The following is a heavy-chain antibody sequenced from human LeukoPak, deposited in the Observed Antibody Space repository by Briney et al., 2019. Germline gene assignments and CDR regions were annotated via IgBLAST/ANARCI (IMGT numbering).Heavy chain of an antibody. D-gene: IGHD4-17*01. V-gene: IGHV4-34*01. J-gene: IGHJ6*03. Sequence: SETLSLTCAVYGGSFSGYYWSWIRQPPGKGLEWSGEINHSGSTNYNPSLKSRVTISVDTSKNQFSLKLSSVTDADTALYYCARHVPVTTSSYYYYYMDVWGKGTTVTISS. CDR1: GGSFSGYY. CDR2: INHSGST. CDR3: ARHVPVTTSSYYYYYMDV.